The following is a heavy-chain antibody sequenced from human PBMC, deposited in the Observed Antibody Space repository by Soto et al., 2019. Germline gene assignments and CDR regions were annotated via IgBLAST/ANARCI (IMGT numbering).Heavy chain of an antibody. CDR1: GGSISSYY. J-gene: IGHJ4*02. V-gene: IGHV4-59*01. Sequence: SETLSLTCTVSGGSISSYYWSWIRQPPGKGLEWIGYIYYRWSTNYNPSLKSRVTISVDTSKNQFSLKLSSVTAAETAVYYCARGGSSGWKKGYFVYWDQEALVTVSS. CDR3: ARGGSSGWKKGYFVY. D-gene: IGHD6-19*01. CDR2: IYYRWST.